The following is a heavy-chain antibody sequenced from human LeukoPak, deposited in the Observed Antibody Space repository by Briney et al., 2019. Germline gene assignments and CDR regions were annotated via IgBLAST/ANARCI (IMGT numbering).Heavy chain of an antibody. D-gene: IGHD3-22*01. CDR2: INHSGST. V-gene: IGHV4-34*01. Sequence: SETLSLTCAVYGGSFSGYYWSWIRQPPGKGLEWIGEINHSGSTNYNPSLKSRVTISVDTSKNQFSLKLSSVTAADTAVYYCARGEETYYYDSSGYYDYWGQGTLDTVSS. J-gene: IGHJ4*02. CDR3: ARGEETYYYDSSGYYDY. CDR1: GGSFSGYY.